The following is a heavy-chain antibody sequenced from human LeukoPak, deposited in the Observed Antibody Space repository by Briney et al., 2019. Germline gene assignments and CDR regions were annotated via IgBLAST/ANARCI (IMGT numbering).Heavy chain of an antibody. J-gene: IGHJ5*02. D-gene: IGHD3-16*02. CDR3: ARDEGSYDYLWGSYRYNWFDP. Sequence: GGSLRLSRSASGFTFNTYAMHWVRQAPGKGLEWVALISYDGSSKYYADSVKGRFTISRDNSKNTLYLQVNSLRSEDTAVYYCARDEGSYDYLWGSYRYNWFDPWGQGTLVTVSS. CDR1: GFTFNTYA. V-gene: IGHV3-30*04. CDR2: ISYDGSSK.